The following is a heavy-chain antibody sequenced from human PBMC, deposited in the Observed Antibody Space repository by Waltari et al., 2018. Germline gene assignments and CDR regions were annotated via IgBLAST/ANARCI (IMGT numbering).Heavy chain of an antibody. J-gene: IGHJ2*01. V-gene: IGHV3-30-3*01. CDR1: GFTFSSYA. CDR3: ARNYQELWYFDL. D-gene: IGHD1-7*01. Sequence: QVQLVASGGGVVQPGRSLRLSCAASGFTFSSYAMHWVRQAPGKGLEWVAVISYDGSNKYYADSVKGRFTISRDNSKNTLYLQMNSLRAEDTAVYYCARNYQELWYFDLWGRGTLVTVSS. CDR2: ISYDGSNK.